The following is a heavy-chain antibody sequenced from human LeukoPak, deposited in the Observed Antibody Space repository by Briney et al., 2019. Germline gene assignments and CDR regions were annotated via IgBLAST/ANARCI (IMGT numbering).Heavy chain of an antibody. J-gene: IGHJ4*02. D-gene: IGHD2-15*01. CDR2: ISGYNGNT. CDR3: ARDDLDCSGGTCYPDNY. CDR1: GYTFTNYG. V-gene: IGHV1-18*01. Sequence: ASVKISCKASGYTFTNYGISWVRQAPGQGLEWMGWISGYNGNTNYAERLQGRVTMTTDTSTRTAYMELRNLRSDDTAFYYCARDDLDCSGGTCYPDNYWGQGTLVAVSA.